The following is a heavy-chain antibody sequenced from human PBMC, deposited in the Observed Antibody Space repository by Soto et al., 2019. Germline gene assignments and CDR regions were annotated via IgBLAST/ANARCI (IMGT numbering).Heavy chain of an antibody. CDR1: GGSISSGGYY. V-gene: IGHV4-31*03. CDR2: IYYSGST. Sequence: QVQLQESGPGLVKPSQTLSLTCTVSGGSISSGGYYWSWIRQHPGRGLEWIGYIYYSGSTYYNPPIESRVTIAVDTSKNQSSLKLNSVTAADTAVYYCARDSRTTVTTRWYFDLWGRGTLVTVSS. J-gene: IGHJ2*01. D-gene: IGHD4-17*01. CDR3: ARDSRTTVTTRWYFDL.